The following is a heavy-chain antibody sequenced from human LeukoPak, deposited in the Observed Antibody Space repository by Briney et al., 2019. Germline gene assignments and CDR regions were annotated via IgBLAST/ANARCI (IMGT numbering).Heavy chain of an antibody. J-gene: IGHJ4*02. CDR2: ISADGGGT. D-gene: IGHD6-19*01. V-gene: IGHV3-43*02. CDR1: GFTFSSYS. CDR3: ATSEIGYTSGPYHPDC. Sequence: GGSLRLSCAASGFTFSSYSMNWVRQAPGKGLEWVSLISADGGGTYYADSVKGRFTISRDNSKNSLYLQMISLRTEDSALYYCATSEIGYTSGPYHPDCWGQGTLVTVSS.